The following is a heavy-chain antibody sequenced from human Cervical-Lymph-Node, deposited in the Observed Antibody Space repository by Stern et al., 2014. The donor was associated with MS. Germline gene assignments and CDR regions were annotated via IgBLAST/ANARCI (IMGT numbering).Heavy chain of an antibody. CDR3: ARDDGYSGYDS. J-gene: IGHJ4*02. D-gene: IGHD5-12*01. CDR2: IYYGGDT. CDR1: GGSISTYY. Sequence: QLQLQESGPGLVKPSETLSLTCLISGGSISTYYWSWVRQPPGKGLEWIGYIYYGGDTNYNPSLKSRVAMSVDTSKNQFSLQLGSVTAADTAVYYCARDDGYSGYDSWGQGTLVTVSS. V-gene: IGHV4-59*01.